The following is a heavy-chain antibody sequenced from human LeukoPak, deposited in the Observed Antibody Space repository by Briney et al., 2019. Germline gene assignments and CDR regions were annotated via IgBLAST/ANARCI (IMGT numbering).Heavy chain of an antibody. CDR1: GITFDDHG. CDR2: INWNGGST. Sequence: GSLRLSCAASGITFDDHGMSWVRQAPGKGLEWVAGINWNGGSTGYADSVKGRFTISRDNAKNSLYLQMNSLRAEDTAVYYCAREKGSSGWSHDYWGQGTLVTVSS. CDR3: AREKGSSGWSHDY. D-gene: IGHD6-19*01. V-gene: IGHV3-20*04. J-gene: IGHJ4*02.